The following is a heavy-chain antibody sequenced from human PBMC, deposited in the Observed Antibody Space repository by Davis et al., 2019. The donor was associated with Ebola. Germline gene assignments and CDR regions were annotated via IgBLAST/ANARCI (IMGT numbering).Heavy chain of an antibody. D-gene: IGHD2-2*01. Sequence: SETLSLTCAVYGGSFSGYYWSWIRQPPGKGLEWIGEINHSGSTNYNPSLKSRVTISVDTSKNQFSLKLSSVTAADTAVYYCAGPASMYYFDYWGQGTLVTVSS. CDR3: AGPASMYYFDY. J-gene: IGHJ4*02. V-gene: IGHV4-34*01. CDR2: INHSGST. CDR1: GGSFSGYY.